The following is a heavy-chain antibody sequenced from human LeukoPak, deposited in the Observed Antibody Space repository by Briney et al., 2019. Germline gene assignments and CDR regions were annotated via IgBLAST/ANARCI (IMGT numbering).Heavy chain of an antibody. Sequence: KASETLSLTCTVSGGSISSYYWSWIRQPAGKGLEWIGRIYTSGSTNYNPSLKSRVTISVDTSKNQFSLKLSSVTAADTAVYYCASLVVVVAATNGTTSGFGRPYYYMDVWGKGTTVTVSS. CDR1: GGSISSYY. V-gene: IGHV4-4*07. J-gene: IGHJ6*03. CDR2: IYTSGST. CDR3: ASLVVVVAATNGTTSGFGRPYYYMDV. D-gene: IGHD2-15*01.